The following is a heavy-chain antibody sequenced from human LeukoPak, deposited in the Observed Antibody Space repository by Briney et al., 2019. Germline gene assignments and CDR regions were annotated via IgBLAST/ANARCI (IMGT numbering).Heavy chain of an antibody. CDR3: ARMAVVTRGFDY. Sequence: GGSLRLSCAASGFTFSSYDMHWVRQATGKGLEWVSAIGTAGDTYYPGSVKGRFTISRENAKNSLYLQMNSLRAGDTAVYYCARMAVVTRGFDYWGQGALVTVSS. CDR1: GFTFSSYD. V-gene: IGHV3-13*04. D-gene: IGHD2-21*02. CDR2: IGTAGDT. J-gene: IGHJ4*02.